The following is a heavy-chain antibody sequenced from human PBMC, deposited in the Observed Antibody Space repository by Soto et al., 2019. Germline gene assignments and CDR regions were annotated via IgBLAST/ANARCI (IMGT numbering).Heavy chain of an antibody. D-gene: IGHD1-26*01. CDR1: GFTFTNYA. J-gene: IGHJ6*02. Sequence: EVQLLESEGGLVQPGKSLRLSCAASGFTFTNYAMSWVRQAPGKGLEWASAISGSGSSTYYADSVKGRFTISRDNLKNIVYLQMDNLRADDTAKYNCAKGGEPRHYYYAMDVWGQGTTVTVSS. CDR2: ISGSGSST. CDR3: AKGGEPRHYYYAMDV. V-gene: IGHV3-23*01.